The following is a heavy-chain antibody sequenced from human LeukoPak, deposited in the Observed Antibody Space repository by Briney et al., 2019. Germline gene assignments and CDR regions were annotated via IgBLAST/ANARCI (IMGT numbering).Heavy chain of an antibody. CDR2: ISSSGSTI. J-gene: IGHJ5*02. Sequence: GGSLRLSCAASGFTFSSYEMNWVRQAPGKGLEWVSYISSSGSTIYYADSVKGRFTISRDNAKNSLYLQMNSLRAEDTAVYYCARDPIPRYCSGGSCPQNWFDPWGQGTLATVSS. V-gene: IGHV3-48*03. CDR1: GFTFSSYE. D-gene: IGHD2-15*01. CDR3: ARDPIPRYCSGGSCPQNWFDP.